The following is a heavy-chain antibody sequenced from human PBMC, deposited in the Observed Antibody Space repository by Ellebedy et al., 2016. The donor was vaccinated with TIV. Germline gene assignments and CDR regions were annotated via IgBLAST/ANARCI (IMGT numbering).Heavy chain of an antibody. D-gene: IGHD4-17*01. V-gene: IGHV3-7*01. CDR2: IYQDGGVQ. Sequence: PGGFLRLSCAASGFSFRSYWMGWVRQAPGKGLEWVANIYQDGGVQYYVDSVKGRFTISRDNADNSLFLQMNRLRAEDTAVYFCARRGSYGDYAVQINSWFDTWGRGTLVAVSS. CDR3: ARRGSYGDYAVQINSWFDT. J-gene: IGHJ5*02. CDR1: GFSFRSYW.